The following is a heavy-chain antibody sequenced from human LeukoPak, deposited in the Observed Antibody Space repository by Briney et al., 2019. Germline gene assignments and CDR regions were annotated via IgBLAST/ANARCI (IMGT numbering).Heavy chain of an antibody. Sequence: ASVRVSCKESGGTFISYAISWVRQAPPQRLEWMGRILPILGLANSAQKFQGRVTITADNSTSTAYMQLSSLRSEDTAVYYCAREGAYWGQGTLVTVSS. J-gene: IGHJ4*02. CDR1: GGTFISYA. V-gene: IGHV1-69*04. D-gene: IGHD3-16*01. CDR3: AREGAY. CDR2: ILPILGLA.